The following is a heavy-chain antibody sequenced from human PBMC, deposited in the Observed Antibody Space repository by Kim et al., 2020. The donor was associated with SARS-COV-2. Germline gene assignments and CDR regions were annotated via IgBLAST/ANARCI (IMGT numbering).Heavy chain of an antibody. CDR2: ST. D-gene: IGHD1-26*01. J-gene: IGHJ5*02. CDR3: ATWETNWFDP. Sequence: STNYNPSRKSRVTISMDTSKNQFSLKLSSVTAADTAVYYCATWETNWFDPWGPGTLVTVSS. V-gene: IGHV4-59*01.